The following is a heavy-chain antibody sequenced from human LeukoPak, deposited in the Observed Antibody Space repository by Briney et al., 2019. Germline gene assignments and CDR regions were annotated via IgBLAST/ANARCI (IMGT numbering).Heavy chain of an antibody. V-gene: IGHV1-69*04. CDR3: ARDPFGADSPYSYYYAMDV. Sequence: SVKVSCKASGGTFNSYAISWVRQAPGQGLEWMGRIIPTLTVVDYAQNFQGRVTITADRSTVTAYMQLSSLRSEDTAVYYCARDPFGADSPYSYYYAMDVWGQGTTVTVSS. CDR2: IIPTLTVV. D-gene: IGHD3-10*01. J-gene: IGHJ6*02. CDR1: GGTFNSYA.